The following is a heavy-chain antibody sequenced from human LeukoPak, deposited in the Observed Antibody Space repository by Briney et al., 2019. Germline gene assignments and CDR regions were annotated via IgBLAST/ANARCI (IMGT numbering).Heavy chain of an antibody. CDR2: ISGSGSST. CDR1: GFTFSNYA. J-gene: IGHJ4*02. Sequence: GGSLRLSCAASGFTFSNYAMSWVRQTPGKGLEWVAAISGSGSSTYYADFVKGRFTISRDNSKNTLSLQMNSLRVDDTATYYCAKPSQIGGRFKTPDYWGQGTLVTVSS. CDR3: AKPSQIGGRFKTPDY. D-gene: IGHD2-15*01. V-gene: IGHV3-23*01.